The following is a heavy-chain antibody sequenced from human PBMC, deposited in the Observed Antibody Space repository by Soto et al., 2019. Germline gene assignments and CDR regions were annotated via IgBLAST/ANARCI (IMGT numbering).Heavy chain of an antibody. J-gene: IGHJ6*02. CDR2: IIPIFDTA. D-gene: IGHD2-2*01. CDR1: GGTFSSYA. Sequence: SVKVACKASGGTFSSYAISWVRQAPGQGLEWMGGIIPIFDTANYAQNFQGRVTITADEYTSTAYMELSSLRSEDTAVYYCARHDCISSSCYYYYYYGMDVWG. V-gene: IGHV1-69*13. CDR3: ARHDCISSSCYYYYYYGMDV.